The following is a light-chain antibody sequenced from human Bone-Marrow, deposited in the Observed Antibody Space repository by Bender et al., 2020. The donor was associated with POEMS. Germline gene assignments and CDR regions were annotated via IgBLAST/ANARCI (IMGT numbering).Light chain of an antibody. CDR1: SSDIGSHNF. CDR3: CSFAGSLTFI. V-gene: IGLV2-8*01. CDR2: EVS. Sequence: QSALTQPPSASGSPGQSVTISCTGTSSDIGSHNFVSWHQQHPGEAPKLKIYEVSKRPSGVPDRFSGSKSGNTASLTISGLQAADESHYYCCSFAGSLTFIFGSGTEVTVL. J-gene: IGLJ1*01.